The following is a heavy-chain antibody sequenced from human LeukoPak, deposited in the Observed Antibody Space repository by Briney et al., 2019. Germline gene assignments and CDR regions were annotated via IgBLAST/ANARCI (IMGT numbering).Heavy chain of an antibody. D-gene: IGHD4-17*01. Sequence: SETLSLTCTVSGGSISNYYWSRIRQPPEKGLEWIGYIYYSGSTNYNPSLKSRLTISVDTSKNQFSLKLSSVTAADTAVYYCARSYGDYITGAYAFDVWGQGTMVTVSS. CDR2: IYYSGST. CDR1: GGSISNYY. J-gene: IGHJ3*01. CDR3: ARSYGDYITGAYAFDV. V-gene: IGHV4-59*08.